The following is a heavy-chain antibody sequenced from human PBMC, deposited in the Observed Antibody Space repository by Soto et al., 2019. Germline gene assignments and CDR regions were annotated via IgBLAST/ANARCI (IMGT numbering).Heavy chain of an antibody. D-gene: IGHD2-2*01. CDR1: GFTFSSYG. CDR3: ARGGVHCSSTSCYGNAFDI. V-gene: IGHV3-33*01. J-gene: IGHJ3*02. CDR2: IWYDGSNK. Sequence: QVQLVESGGGVVQPGRSLRLSCAASGFTFSSYGMHWVRQAPGKGLEWVAVIWYDGSNKYYADSVKGRFTISRDNSKNTLYLQMNSLRAEDTAVYYCARGGVHCSSTSCYGNAFDIWGQGTMVTVSS.